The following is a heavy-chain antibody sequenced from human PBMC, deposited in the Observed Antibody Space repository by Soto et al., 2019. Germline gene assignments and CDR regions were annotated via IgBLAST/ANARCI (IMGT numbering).Heavy chain of an antibody. CDR1: GFTFSSYG. D-gene: IGHD4-17*01. V-gene: IGHV3-33*01. CDR2: IWYDGSNK. Sequence: QVQLVESGGGVVQPGRSLRLSCAASGFTFSSYGMHWVRQAPGKGLEWVAVIWYDGSNKYYADSVKGRFTISGDNSKNTLYLQMNSLRAEDTAVYYCARESQTTADYWGQGTLVTVSS. J-gene: IGHJ4*02. CDR3: ARESQTTADY.